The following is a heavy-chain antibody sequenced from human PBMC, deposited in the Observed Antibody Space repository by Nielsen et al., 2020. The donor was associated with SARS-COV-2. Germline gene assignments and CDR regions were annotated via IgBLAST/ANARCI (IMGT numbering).Heavy chain of an antibody. CDR2: ISYEGSKQ. V-gene: IGHV3-30*18. Sequence: GESLKISCAASGFIFDDYAMHWVRQTPGKGLEWVAYISYEGSKQYYADSVKGRFTISRDFSKSTLYLQMNSLRAEDTAMYYCAKDRAIFMIYITRGGPDFWGQGTLVTVSS. CDR1: GFIFDDYA. CDR3: AKDRAIFMIYITRGGPDF. J-gene: IGHJ4*02. D-gene: IGHD3/OR15-3a*01.